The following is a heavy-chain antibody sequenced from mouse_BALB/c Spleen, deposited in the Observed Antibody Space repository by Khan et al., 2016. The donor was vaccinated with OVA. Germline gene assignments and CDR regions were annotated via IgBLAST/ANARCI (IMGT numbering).Heavy chain of an antibody. CDR1: GFSLSNYG. V-gene: IGHV2-9*02. CDR2: IWTGGIT. D-gene: IGHD2-4*01. CDR3: ARSYDYGVGGFAY. Sequence: QVQPKQSGPGLVAPSQSLSITCTVSGFSLSNYGVHWVRQPPGKGLEWLGVIWTGGITNYNSALMSRLSISKDNSKSQVFLKMNRLQTDDTAIYYCARSYDYGVGGFAYWGQGTLVTVSA. J-gene: IGHJ3*01.